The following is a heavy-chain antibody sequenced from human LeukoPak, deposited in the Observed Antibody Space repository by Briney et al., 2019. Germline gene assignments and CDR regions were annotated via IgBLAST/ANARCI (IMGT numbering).Heavy chain of an antibody. CDR2: IKQDGSEK. D-gene: IGHD3-22*01. J-gene: IGHJ4*02. CDR3: ARVYYYDSSGYPIRPFDY. CDR1: GFTFSSFW. V-gene: IGHV3-7*01. Sequence: GGSLRLSCAASGFTFSSFWMSWVRQAPGKGLQWVANIKQDGSEKYYVDSVKGRFTISRDNAKNSLYLQMNSLRAEDTAVYYCARVYYYDSSGYPIRPFDYWGQGILVTVSS.